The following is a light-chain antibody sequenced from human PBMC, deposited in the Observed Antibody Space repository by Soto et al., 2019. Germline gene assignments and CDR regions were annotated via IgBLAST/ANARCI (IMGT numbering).Light chain of an antibody. CDR1: RSNIGSNT. CDR3: AAWDDSLNGHVV. CDR2: SDD. Sequence: QSVLTQPPSVSGTPGQRVTISCSGSRSNIGSNTVNWYQQLPGTAPKVVIYSDDQRPSGVPDRFSGSRSGTSASLAITGLQSDDEADYYCAAWDDSLNGHVVFGGGSKLTVL. V-gene: IGLV1-44*01. J-gene: IGLJ2*01.